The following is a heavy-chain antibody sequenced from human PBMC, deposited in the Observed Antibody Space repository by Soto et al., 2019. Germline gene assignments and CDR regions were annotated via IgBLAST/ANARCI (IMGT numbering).Heavy chain of an antibody. CDR2: IYTSGST. CDR1: GGSISSYY. CDR3: ARERYYDILTGYQPFDS. V-gene: IGHV4-4*07. D-gene: IGHD3-9*01. Sequence: SETLSLTCTVSGGSISSYYWSWIRQPAGKGLEWIGRIYTSGSTNYNPSLKSRVTMSVDTSKNQFSLKLSSVTAADTAVYYCARERYYDILTGYQPFDSWGKGTLVTVYS. J-gene: IGHJ4*02.